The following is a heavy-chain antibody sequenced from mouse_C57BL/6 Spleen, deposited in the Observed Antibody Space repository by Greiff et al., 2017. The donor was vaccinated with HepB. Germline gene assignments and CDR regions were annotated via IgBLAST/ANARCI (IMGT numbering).Heavy chain of an antibody. CDR1: GYTFTSYW. CDR3: TRSIYYGYDAYFDY. J-gene: IGHJ2*01. D-gene: IGHD2-2*01. V-gene: IGHV1-5*01. CDR2: IYPGNSDT. Sequence: VQLQQSGTVLARPGASVKMSCKTSGYTFTSYWMHWVKQRPGQGLEWIGAIYPGNSDTSYNQKFKGKAKLTAVTSASTAYMELSSLTNEDSAVYYCTRSIYYGYDAYFDYWGQGTTLTVSS.